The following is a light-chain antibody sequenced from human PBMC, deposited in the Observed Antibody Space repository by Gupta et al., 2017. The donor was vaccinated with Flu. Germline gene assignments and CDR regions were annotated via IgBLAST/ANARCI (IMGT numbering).Light chain of an antibody. CDR1: QSVSNNL. V-gene: IGKV3-20*01. Sequence: EIVLTQSPGTLSLSPGERATLSCRASQSVSNNLLTWYQQKPGQAPRLLIYGASSRATGIPDRFSGSGSGTDFTLTISRLEPEDFAVYYCQQYGMSVYTCGQGTKLEIK. CDR3: QQYGMSVYT. J-gene: IGKJ2*01. CDR2: GAS.